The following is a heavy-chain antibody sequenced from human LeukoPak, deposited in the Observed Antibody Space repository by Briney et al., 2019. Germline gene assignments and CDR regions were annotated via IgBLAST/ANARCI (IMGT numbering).Heavy chain of an antibody. Sequence: ASVKVSCKASGYTFTSYGISWVRQAPGQGLEWMGWISAYNGNTNYAQKLQGRVTMTTDTSTSTAYMELRSLRSDDTAVYYCTRDLLDQLRVGVVIMGYYFDYWGQGTLVTVSS. J-gene: IGHJ4*02. CDR1: GYTFTSYG. CDR2: ISAYNGNT. CDR3: TRDLLDQLRVGVVIMGYYFDY. D-gene: IGHD3-3*01. V-gene: IGHV1-18*01.